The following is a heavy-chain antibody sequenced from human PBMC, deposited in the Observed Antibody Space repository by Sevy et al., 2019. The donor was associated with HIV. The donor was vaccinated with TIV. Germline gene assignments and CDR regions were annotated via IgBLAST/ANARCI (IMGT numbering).Heavy chain of an antibody. CDR3: ARSDAVPAPFDY. Sequence: GGSLRLSCAASGFTFSSYGMHWVHQAPGKGLEWVAVIWYDGSNKYYADSVKGRFTISRDNSKNTLYLQMNSLRAEDTAVYYCARSDAVPAPFDYWGQGTLVTVSS. D-gene: IGHD2-2*01. J-gene: IGHJ4*02. CDR1: GFTFSSYG. CDR2: IWYDGSNK. V-gene: IGHV3-33*01.